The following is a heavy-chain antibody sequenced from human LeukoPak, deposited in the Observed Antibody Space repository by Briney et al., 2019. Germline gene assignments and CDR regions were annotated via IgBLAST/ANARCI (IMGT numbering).Heavy chain of an antibody. CDR2: ISGSGGST. CDR1: GFTFSSYD. J-gene: IGHJ4*02. CDR3: AKGVGGVVPAANFDY. V-gene: IGHV3-23*01. D-gene: IGHD2-2*01. Sequence: GGSLRLSCAASGFTFSSYDMSWVRQAPGKGLEWVSAISGSGGSTYYADSVKGRFTISRDNSKNTLYLQMNSLRAEDTAVYYCAKGVGGVVPAANFDYWGQGTLVTVSS.